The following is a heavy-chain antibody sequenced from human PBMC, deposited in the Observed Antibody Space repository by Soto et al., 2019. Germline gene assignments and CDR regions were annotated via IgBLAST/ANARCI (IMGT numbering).Heavy chain of an antibody. Sequence: SETLSLTCAVSGGSISSGGYSWSWIRQPPGKGLEWIGYIYHSGSTYYNPSLKSRVTISVDRSKNQFSLKLSSVTAADTAVCYCARGTTVTAYYFDYWGQGTLVTVSS. V-gene: IGHV4-30-2*01. CDR2: IYHSGST. J-gene: IGHJ4*02. CDR1: GGSISSGGYS. CDR3: ARGTTVTAYYFDY. D-gene: IGHD4-17*01.